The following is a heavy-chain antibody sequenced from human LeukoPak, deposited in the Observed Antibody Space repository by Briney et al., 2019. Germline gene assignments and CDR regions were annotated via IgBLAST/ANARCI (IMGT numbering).Heavy chain of an antibody. D-gene: IGHD6-13*01. CDR2: IYHSGST. Sequence: PSETLSLTCTVSGYSISSGYYWGWIRQPPGKGLEWIGSIYHSGSTYYNPSLKSRVTISVDTSKSQFSLKLSSVTAADTAVYYCARDRGYSSXWYGGRXXDYWGQGTLVTVSS. V-gene: IGHV4-38-2*02. CDR1: GYSISSGYY. CDR3: ARDRGYSSXWYGGRXXDY. J-gene: IGHJ4*02.